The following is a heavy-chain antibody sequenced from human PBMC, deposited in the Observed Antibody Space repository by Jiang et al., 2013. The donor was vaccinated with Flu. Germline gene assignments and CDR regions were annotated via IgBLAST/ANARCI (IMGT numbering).Heavy chain of an antibody. V-gene: IGHV4-30-4*01. J-gene: IGHJ3*02. D-gene: IGHD3-22*01. Sequence: GLVKPSQTPSLTCTVSGASISRGDYYWGWIRQSPGKGLEWLGFIYYSGKSYYNPSLRGRISISMDTTRNQFSLKLSSVTAADSALYYCASQYYYDGGSYYSIWGQGTMVTVSS. CDR3: ASQYYYDGGSYYSI. CDR2: IYYSGKS. CDR1: GASISRGDYY.